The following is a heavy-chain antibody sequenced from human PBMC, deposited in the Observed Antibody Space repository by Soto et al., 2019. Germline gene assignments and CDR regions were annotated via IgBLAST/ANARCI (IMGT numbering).Heavy chain of an antibody. V-gene: IGHV1-69*13. CDR3: ARDPEYYYDSSGPH. CDR2: IIPIFGTA. J-gene: IGHJ4*02. D-gene: IGHD3-22*01. CDR1: GGTFSSYA. Sequence: GASVKVSCKASGGTFSSYAISWVRQAPGQGLEWMGGIIPIFGTANYAQKFQGRVTITADESTSTAYMELSSLRSEDTAVYYCARDPEYYYDSSGPHWGQGTLVTVSS.